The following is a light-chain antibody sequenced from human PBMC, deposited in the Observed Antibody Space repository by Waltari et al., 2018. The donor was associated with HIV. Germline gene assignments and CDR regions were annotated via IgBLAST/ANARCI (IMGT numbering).Light chain of an antibody. V-gene: IGLV2-18*02. J-gene: IGLJ3*02. CDR2: GVT. CDR1: SSDIGSYNR. Sequence: QSTLTQPPSVSGSLGQSVTIACSGTSSDIGSYNRVSWYQQPPGTAPKLIIYGVTNRPAGVAVRFSGSKSGNTASLTSSGLQAEDEADYYCSSYTTSSTWVFGGGTQLTVL. CDR3: SSYTTSSTWV.